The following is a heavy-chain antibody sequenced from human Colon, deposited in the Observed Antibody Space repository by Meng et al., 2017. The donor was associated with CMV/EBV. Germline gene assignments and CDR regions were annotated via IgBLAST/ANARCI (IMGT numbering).Heavy chain of an antibody. CDR1: GFTFSSYG. CDR2: IRYDGSNK. CDR3: AKGGYSSSPSGDY. V-gene: IGHV3-30*02. D-gene: IGHD6-6*01. J-gene: IGHJ4*02. Sequence: GESLKISCAASGFTFSSYGMHWVRQAPGKGLEWVAFIRYDGSNKYYADSVKGRFTISRDNSKNTLYLQMNSLRAEDTAVYYRAKGGYSSSPSGDYWGQGTLVTVSS.